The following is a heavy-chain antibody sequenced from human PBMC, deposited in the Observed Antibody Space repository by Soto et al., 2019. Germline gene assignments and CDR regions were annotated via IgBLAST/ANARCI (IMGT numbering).Heavy chain of an antibody. CDR1: GFSLSTSGMC. J-gene: IGHJ6*02. D-gene: IGHD3-10*01. CDR3: ARILGPYGSGSYYTPFWYYGMDV. Sequence: SGPTLVNPTQTLTLTCTFSGFSLSTSGMCVSWIRQPPGKALEWLALIDWDDDKYYSTSLKTRLTISKDTSKNQVVLTMTNMDPVDTATYYCARILGPYGSGSYYTPFWYYGMDVWGQGTTVTVSS. CDR2: IDWDDDK. V-gene: IGHV2-70*01.